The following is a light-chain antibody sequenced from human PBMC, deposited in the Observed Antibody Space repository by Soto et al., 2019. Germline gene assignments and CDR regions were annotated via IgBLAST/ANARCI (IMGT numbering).Light chain of an antibody. CDR3: SSYTSSSTLLYV. Sequence: QSVLTQPASVSGSPGQSITISCTGTSSDVGGYNYDSWYQQHPGKAPKLMIYDVSNRPSGVSNRFSGSKSGNTASLTISGLQAEDEADYYCSSYTSSSTLLYVFGTGTQLTVL. V-gene: IGLV2-14*01. CDR2: DVS. CDR1: SSDVGGYNY. J-gene: IGLJ1*01.